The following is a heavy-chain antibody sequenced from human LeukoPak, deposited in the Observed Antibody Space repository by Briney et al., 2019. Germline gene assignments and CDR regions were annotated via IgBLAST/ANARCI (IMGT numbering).Heavy chain of an antibody. CDR1: GGSISNYY. D-gene: IGHD6-13*01. Sequence: SETLSLTCTVSGGSISNYYWTWIRQPAGKGLEWIGYIYYSGSTNYNPSLKSRVTISVDTSKNQFSLKLSSVAAADTAVYYCARSRVIAAAGNFDYWGQGTLVTVSS. CDR2: IYYSGST. J-gene: IGHJ4*02. CDR3: ARSRVIAAAGNFDY. V-gene: IGHV4-59*01.